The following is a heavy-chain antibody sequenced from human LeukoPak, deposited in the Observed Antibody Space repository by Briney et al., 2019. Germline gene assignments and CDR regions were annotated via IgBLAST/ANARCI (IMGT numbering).Heavy chain of an antibody. CDR2: ISAYNGNT. CDR3: ARCYAPYYYDSSGYYSV. J-gene: IGHJ4*02. Sequence: ASVKVSCKASGYTFTSYGISRVRQAPGQGLEWMGWISAYNGNTNYAQKLQGRVTMTTDTSTSTAYMEPRSLRSDDTAVYYCARCYAPYYYDSSGYYSVWGQGTLVTVSS. V-gene: IGHV1-18*01. D-gene: IGHD3-22*01. CDR1: GYTFTSYG.